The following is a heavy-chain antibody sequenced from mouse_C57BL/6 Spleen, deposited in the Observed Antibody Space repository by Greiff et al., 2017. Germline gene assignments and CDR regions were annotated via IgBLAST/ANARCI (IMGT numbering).Heavy chain of an antibody. CDR1: GYTFTSYT. Sequence: VQLQQSGAELARPGASVKMSCKASGYTFTSYTMHWVKQRPGQGLEWIGYINPSSGYTKYNQKFKDKATLTADKSSSTAYMQLSSLTSEDSAVYYCARSKDYSTYVAMDYWGQGTSVTVSS. J-gene: IGHJ4*01. CDR3: ARSKDYSTYVAMDY. CDR2: INPSSGYT. V-gene: IGHV1-4*01. D-gene: IGHD2-5*01.